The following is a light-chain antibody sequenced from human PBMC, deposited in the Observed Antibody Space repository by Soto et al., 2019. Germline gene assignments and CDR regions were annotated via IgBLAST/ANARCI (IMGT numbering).Light chain of an antibody. CDR2: DAS. J-gene: IGKJ1*01. V-gene: IGKV3-11*01. CDR3: QQYDNWPWT. CDR1: QSVSSY. Sequence: IVLTQSPGTLSLSPGERATLSCRASQSVSSYLAWYQQKPGQAPRLLIYDASNRATGFPARFSGSGSGTDFTLTISSVQSEDFAVYCCQQYDNWPWTFGQGTKVDIK.